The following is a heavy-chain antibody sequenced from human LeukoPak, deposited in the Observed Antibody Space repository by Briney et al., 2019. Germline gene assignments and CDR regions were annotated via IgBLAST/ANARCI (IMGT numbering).Heavy chain of an antibody. CDR2: INSDVSSA. CDR1: GFTFSSRW. D-gene: IGHD3-10*01. Sequence: GGSLRLSCAASGFTFSSRWMHWVRQAPGKGLVWVSRINSDVSSAGYADSVKGRFAISRDDAKNTLSLQMNSLRPDDTAIYYCAKDEGVVLSTSFDFGHWGQGTLVAVSS. J-gene: IGHJ4*02. V-gene: IGHV3-74*01. CDR3: AKDEGVVLSTSFDFGH.